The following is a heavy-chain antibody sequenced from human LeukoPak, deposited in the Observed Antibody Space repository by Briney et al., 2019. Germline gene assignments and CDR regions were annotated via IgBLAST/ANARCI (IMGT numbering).Heavy chain of an antibody. J-gene: IGHJ4*02. D-gene: IGHD6-19*01. V-gene: IGHV3-48*03. CDR3: ARQDSGWHVY. CDR2: ISSSGSSR. Sequence: PGGSLRLSCAASGFTFSSYEMNWVRQAPGKGLEWVSYISSSGSSRYYADSVKGRFTISRDNAKNSLNLQMNSLRADDTAVYYCARQDSGWHVYWGQGTLVIVSS. CDR1: GFTFSSYE.